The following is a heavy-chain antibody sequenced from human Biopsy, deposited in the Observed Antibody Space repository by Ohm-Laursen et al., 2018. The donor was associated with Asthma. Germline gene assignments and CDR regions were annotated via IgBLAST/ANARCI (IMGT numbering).Heavy chain of an antibody. CDR2: ISFDGTNR. J-gene: IGHJ4*02. V-gene: IGHV3-30*18. D-gene: IGHD1-26*01. CDR1: GFSFSNYG. Sequence: SLRLSCSASGFSFSNYGMHWVRQAPGKGLDWVAVISFDGTNRNYTDSVKGRFTISRDNSRNTLHLQMDSLRAEDTAVYYCAKDVFPGWEVRRGPDYWGQGTLVTVSA. CDR3: AKDVFPGWEVRRGPDY.